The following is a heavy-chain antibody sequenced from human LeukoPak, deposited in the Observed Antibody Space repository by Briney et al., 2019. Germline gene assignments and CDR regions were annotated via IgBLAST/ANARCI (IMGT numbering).Heavy chain of an antibody. D-gene: IGHD1-26*01. J-gene: IGHJ1*01. CDR1: GYTFTSYD. CDR2: MNPNSGNT. Sequence: ASVKVSCKASGYTFTSYDINWVRHATGQGLEWMGWMNPNSGNTGYAQKFQGRVTMTRNTSISTAYMELSSLRSEDTAVYYCARRVGGSYSGQYFQHWGQGTLVTVSS. CDR3: ARRVGGSYSGQYFQH. V-gene: IGHV1-8*01.